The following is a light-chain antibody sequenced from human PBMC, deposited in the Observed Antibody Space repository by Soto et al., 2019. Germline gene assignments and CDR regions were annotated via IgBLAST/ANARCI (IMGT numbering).Light chain of an antibody. V-gene: IGKV1-8*01. J-gene: IGKJ1*01. CDR3: QHYKNYPWT. Sequence: AIRMTQSPASLSASAGDRVAIACRASQDVGRYLAWYQQKPGQAPKLLIYGASTLQSGVPSRFSGGGSGTDFTITISCLQSEDFATYYCQHYKNYPWTFGQGTKVEIK. CDR2: GAS. CDR1: QDVGRY.